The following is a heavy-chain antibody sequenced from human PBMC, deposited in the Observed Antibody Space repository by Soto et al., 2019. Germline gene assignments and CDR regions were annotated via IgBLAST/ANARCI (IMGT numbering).Heavy chain of an antibody. V-gene: IGHV5-51*01. CDR1: GYSFTSYW. J-gene: IGHJ4*02. CDR3: ARAGESYYDFWSGYSPLGY. CDR2: IYPGDSDT. Sequence: GESLKISCKGSGYSFTSYWIGWVRQMPGKGLEWMGIIYPGDSDTRYSPSFQGQVTISADKSISTAYLQWSSLKASDTAMYYCARAGESYYDFWSGYSPLGYWGQGTLVTVSS. D-gene: IGHD3-3*01.